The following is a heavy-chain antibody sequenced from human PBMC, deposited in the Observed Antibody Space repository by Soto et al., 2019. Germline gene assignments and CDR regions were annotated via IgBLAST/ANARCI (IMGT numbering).Heavy chain of an antibody. D-gene: IGHD2-2*01. V-gene: IGHV4-59*01. Sequence: QVQLQESGPGLVKPSETLSLSCTVSGGSISTSYWSWIRQPPGKGLEWIAFIHYSGTTNYNPSLEGRVTISLDTSKNQFSLKLNSVTAADTAMYYCARGGCSCCLFDYWGQGILVTVSS. CDR3: ARGGCSCCLFDY. J-gene: IGHJ4*02. CDR1: GGSISTSY. CDR2: IHYSGTT.